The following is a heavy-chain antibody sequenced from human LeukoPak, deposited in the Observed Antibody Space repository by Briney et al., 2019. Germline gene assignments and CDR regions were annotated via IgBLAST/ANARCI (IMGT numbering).Heavy chain of an antibody. Sequence: DSVKGRFTISRDNSKNTLYLQMNSLRAEDTAVYYCAKDMTVDYYDSSAALGYFDYWGQGTLVTVSS. CDR3: AKDMTVDYYDSSAALGYFDY. J-gene: IGHJ4*02. D-gene: IGHD3-22*01. V-gene: IGHV3-23*01.